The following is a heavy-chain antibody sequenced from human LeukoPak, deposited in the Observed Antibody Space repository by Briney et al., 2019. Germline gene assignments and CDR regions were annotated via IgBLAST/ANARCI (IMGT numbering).Heavy chain of an antibody. CDR1: GYTFNSHY. Sequence: GASVKVSCKASGYTFNSHYMHWVRQAPGQGLEYMGIINPSGGSTGYAQKFQGRVTMTRDTSTSTVCMELSSLRSEDTAVYYCAIGGYYDSSGSPPDYWGQGTLVTVSS. CDR3: AIGGYYDSSGSPPDY. V-gene: IGHV1-46*02. CDR2: INPSGGST. J-gene: IGHJ4*02. D-gene: IGHD3-22*01.